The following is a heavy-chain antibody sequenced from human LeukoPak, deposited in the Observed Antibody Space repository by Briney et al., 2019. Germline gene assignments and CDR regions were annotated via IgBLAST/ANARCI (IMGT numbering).Heavy chain of an antibody. D-gene: IGHD6-13*01. CDR3: AKGARYICSWSTGAFDT. Sequence: GGSLRLSCAASGFTFDDYAMHWVRQAPGKGLEWVSGISWNSGSIGYADSVKGRFTISRDNAKNSLYLQMNSLRAEDTALYYCAKGARYICSWSTGAFDTWGQGTMVTVSS. CDR2: ISWNSGSI. CDR1: GFTFDDYA. V-gene: IGHV3-9*01. J-gene: IGHJ3*02.